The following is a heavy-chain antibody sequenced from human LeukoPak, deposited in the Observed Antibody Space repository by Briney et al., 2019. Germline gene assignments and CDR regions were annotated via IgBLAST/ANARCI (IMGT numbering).Heavy chain of an antibody. D-gene: IGHD6-19*01. CDR1: GFTFSNYA. CDR2: ISGSDGTT. CDR3: ATISSGWSTIDY. V-gene: IGHV3-23*01. J-gene: IGHJ4*02. Sequence: GGSLRLSCAASGFTFSNYAMSWVRQAPGKGLEWVSGISGSDGTTYYADSVKGRFTISRDNSKNTLYLQMNSLRAEDTAVYYCATISSGWSTIDYWGQGTLVTVSS.